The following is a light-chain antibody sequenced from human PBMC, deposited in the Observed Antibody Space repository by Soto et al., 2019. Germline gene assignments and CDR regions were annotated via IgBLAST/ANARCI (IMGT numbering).Light chain of an antibody. CDR1: SSDVGGYNY. J-gene: IGLJ1*01. Sequence: QPVLTQPPSASGSPGQSVTISCTGTSSDVGGYNYVSWYQQHPGKAPKVMMYEVSKRPSGVPDRFSGSKSGNTASLTVSGLQAEDEADYYCSSYAGSNNFVFGTGTKLTVL. CDR3: SSYAGSNNFV. V-gene: IGLV2-8*01. CDR2: EVS.